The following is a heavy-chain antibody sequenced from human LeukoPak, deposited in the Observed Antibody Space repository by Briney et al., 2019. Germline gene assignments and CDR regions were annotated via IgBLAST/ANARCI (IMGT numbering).Heavy chain of an antibody. CDR3: ARQSNVLLWFGESLFDY. V-gene: IGHV4-34*01. Sequence: SETLSLACAVYGGSFSGYYWSWIRQPPGKGLEWIGEINHSGSTNYNPSLKSRVTISVDTSKNQFSLKLSSVTAADTAVYYCARQSNVLLWFGESLFDYWGQGTLVTVSS. CDR2: INHSGST. J-gene: IGHJ4*02. CDR1: GGSFSGYY. D-gene: IGHD3-10*01.